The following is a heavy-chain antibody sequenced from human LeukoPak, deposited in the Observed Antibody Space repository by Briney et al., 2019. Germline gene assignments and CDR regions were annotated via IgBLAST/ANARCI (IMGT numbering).Heavy chain of an antibody. CDR1: GGSISGYY. CDR2: IHYSGKA. D-gene: IGHD3-16*01. Sequence: SQTLSLTCTVSGGSISGYYWTWTGQPPGKGLKWSGQIHYSGKADYNPSLSSRITISVDTSKNKMFLKLSSVTAADTAVYYCARFGIFYDMDVWGRGTPVTVSS. J-gene: IGHJ6*02. CDR3: ARFGIFYDMDV. V-gene: IGHV4-59*01.